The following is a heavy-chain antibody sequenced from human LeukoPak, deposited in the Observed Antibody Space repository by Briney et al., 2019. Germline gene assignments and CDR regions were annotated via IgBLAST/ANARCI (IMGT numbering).Heavy chain of an antibody. Sequence: GRSLRLSCAASGFTFSSYAMHWVRQAPGKGLEWVAVISYDGSNKYYADSVKGRFTISRDNSKNTLYLQMNSLRAEDTAVYYCARDRGEQQLAPLALWTYGMDVWGQGTTVTVSS. CDR2: ISYDGSNK. D-gene: IGHD6-13*01. J-gene: IGHJ6*02. CDR1: GFTFSSYA. CDR3: ARDRGEQQLAPLALWTYGMDV. V-gene: IGHV3-30-3*01.